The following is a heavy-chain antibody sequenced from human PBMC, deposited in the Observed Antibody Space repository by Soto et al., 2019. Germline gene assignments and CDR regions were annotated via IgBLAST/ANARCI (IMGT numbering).Heavy chain of an antibody. D-gene: IGHD6-13*01. Sequence: QVQLVQSGAEVKKPGSSVKVSCKASGGTFSSYTISWVRQAPGQGLEWMGRIIPILGIANYAQKFQGRVTITAXXSXSXXYMELSSLRSEDTAVYYCARDSYSSSWYGSGGFDPWGQGTLVTVSS. CDR1: GGTFSSYT. CDR2: IIPILGIA. J-gene: IGHJ5*02. V-gene: IGHV1-69*08. CDR3: ARDSYSSSWYGSGGFDP.